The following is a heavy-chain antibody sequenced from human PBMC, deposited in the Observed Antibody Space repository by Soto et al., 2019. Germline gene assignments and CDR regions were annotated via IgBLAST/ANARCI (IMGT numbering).Heavy chain of an antibody. J-gene: IGHJ4*02. V-gene: IGHV3-23*01. CDR1: GFTFSNYA. Sequence: EVLLLESGGGLVQPGGSLRLSCAASGFTFSNYAMSWVRQAPGKGLEWVSAISGSGDSTYYADSVQGRFTISTDNSKNTLYLQMNGLSAEDTAIYYCAKDSRATMVRGVIIPPGYWGQGTLVTVSS. CDR2: ISGSGDST. D-gene: IGHD3-10*01. CDR3: AKDSRATMVRGVIIPPGY.